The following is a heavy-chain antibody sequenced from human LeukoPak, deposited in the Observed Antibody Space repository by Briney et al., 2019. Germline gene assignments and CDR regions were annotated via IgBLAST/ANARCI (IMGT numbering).Heavy chain of an antibody. CDR2: IKSKTDGGTT. V-gene: IGHV3-15*01. Sequence: GGSLRLSCAASGFTFSNAWMSWVRQAPGKGLEWVGRIKSKTDGGTTDCAAPVKGRFTISRDDSKNTLYLQMNSLKTEDTAVYYCTTVGVSGSGSYYDYYYYMDVWGKGTTVTVSS. J-gene: IGHJ6*03. D-gene: IGHD1-26*01. CDR1: GFTFSNAW. CDR3: TTVGVSGSGSYYDYYYYMDV.